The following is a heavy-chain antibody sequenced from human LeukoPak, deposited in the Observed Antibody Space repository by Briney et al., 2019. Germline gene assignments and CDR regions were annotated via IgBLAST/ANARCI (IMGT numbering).Heavy chain of an antibody. D-gene: IGHD3-22*01. CDR1: GFTFDDYA. CDR3: ALYYYDSSGYSGAFDI. CDR2: ISWNSGST. V-gene: IGHV3-23*01. J-gene: IGHJ3*02. Sequence: GGSLRLSCAASGFTFDDYAMHWVRQAPGKGLEWVSGISWNSGSTYYADSVKGRFTISRDNSKNTLYLQMNSLRAEDTAVYYCALYYYDSSGYSGAFDIWGQGTMVTVSS.